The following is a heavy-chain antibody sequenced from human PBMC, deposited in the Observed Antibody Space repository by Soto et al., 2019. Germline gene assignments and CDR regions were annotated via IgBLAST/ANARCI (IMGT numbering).Heavy chain of an antibody. D-gene: IGHD3-3*01. Sequence: GGSLRLSCAASGFTFSSYSMNWVRQAPGKGLEWVSSISSSSSYIYYADSVKGRFTISRDNAKNSLYLQMNSLRAEDTAVYYCARFAYDFWSGYYPHFDYWGQGTLVTVSS. CDR2: ISSSSSYI. CDR3: ARFAYDFWSGYYPHFDY. CDR1: GFTFSSYS. V-gene: IGHV3-21*01. J-gene: IGHJ4*02.